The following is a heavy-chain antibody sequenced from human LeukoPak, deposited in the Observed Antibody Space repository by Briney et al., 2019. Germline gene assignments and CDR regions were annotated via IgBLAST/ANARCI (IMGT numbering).Heavy chain of an antibody. CDR2: IKEDGSKK. J-gene: IGHJ3*01. Sequence: GGSLRLSCAASGFMFNNYWMNWVRQAPGKGLEWVANIKEDGSKKYYVDSVKGRFTISRDNTKNSLYLQMNSLRAEDTAVYYCAKDGRYCTSANCLGDAFYSWGQGTMVTVSS. CDR1: GFMFNNYW. CDR3: AKDGRYCTSANCLGDAFYS. V-gene: IGHV3-7*03. D-gene: IGHD2-2*01.